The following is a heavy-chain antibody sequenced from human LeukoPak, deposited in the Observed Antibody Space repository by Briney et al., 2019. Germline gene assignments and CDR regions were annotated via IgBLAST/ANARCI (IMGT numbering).Heavy chain of an antibody. CDR3: AGYYGDYFY. J-gene: IGHJ4*02. CDR1: GFTFSSYA. D-gene: IGHD4-17*01. Sequence: PGGSLRLSCAASGFTFSSYAMSSVRQAPGKGLEWVIAISGSGGSTSSADSVKGRFTISRDNSKNTLYLQMNSLRAEDTAVYYCAGYYGDYFYWGQGTLVTVSS. V-gene: IGHV3-23*01. CDR2: ISGSGGST.